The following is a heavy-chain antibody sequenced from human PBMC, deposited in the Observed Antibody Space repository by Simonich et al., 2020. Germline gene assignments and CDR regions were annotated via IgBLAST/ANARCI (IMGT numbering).Heavy chain of an antibody. V-gene: IGHV1-18*01. CDR3: ARDQGGRAAAATDY. CDR1: GYTFTSYG. J-gene: IGHJ4*02. D-gene: IGHD6-13*01. Sequence: QVQLVQSGAEVKKPGASVKVSCKASGYTFTSYGISWVRQAPGQGLEWMGWNSDYKGNTNHAQKIQGRVTMTTDTATSTAYMELRSMRSDDTAVYYCARDQGGRAAAATDYWGQGTLVTVSS. CDR2: NSDYKGNT.